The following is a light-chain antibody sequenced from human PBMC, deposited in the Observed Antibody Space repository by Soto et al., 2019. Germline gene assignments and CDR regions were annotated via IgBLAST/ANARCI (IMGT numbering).Light chain of an antibody. CDR2: NDS. CDR3: QVRDSPVV. CDR1: NIGSKS. Sequence: SSELTQPPSVSVAPGKTARITCAGNNIGSKSVHWYQNQPGQAPVVVIYNDSDRAPGIPERFSASNSGNTATLTISSVEAGDEADYYCQVRDSPVVFGGGTKLTVL. J-gene: IGLJ2*01. V-gene: IGLV3-21*01.